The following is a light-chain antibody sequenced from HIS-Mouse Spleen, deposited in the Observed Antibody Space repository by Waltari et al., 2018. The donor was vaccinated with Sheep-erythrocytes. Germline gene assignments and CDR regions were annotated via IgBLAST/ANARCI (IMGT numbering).Light chain of an antibody. Sequence: QSALTQPASVSGSPGQSSTISCTGTSSDAGGYNYVSWYQQHPGKAPKLMIYDVSNRPSGVSNRFSGSKSGNTASLTISGLQAEDEADYYCSSYTSSSTLVVFGGGTKLTVL. CDR2: DVS. CDR3: SSYTSSSTLVV. J-gene: IGLJ2*01. CDR1: SSDAGGYNY. V-gene: IGLV2-14*03.